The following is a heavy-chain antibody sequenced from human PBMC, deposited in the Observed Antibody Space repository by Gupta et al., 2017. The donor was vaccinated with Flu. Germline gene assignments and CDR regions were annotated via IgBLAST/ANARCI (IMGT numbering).Heavy chain of an antibody. V-gene: IGHV3-23*01. J-gene: IGHJ4*02. CDR3: AKGQYYFAY. Sequence: RSWVRQAPGKGLEWVSAISGSGGSTYYADSVKGRFTISRDNSKNTRYLQMNSLRADDTAVYYCAKGQYYFAYWGQGTLVTVSS. CDR2: ISGSGGST. D-gene: IGHD6-19*01.